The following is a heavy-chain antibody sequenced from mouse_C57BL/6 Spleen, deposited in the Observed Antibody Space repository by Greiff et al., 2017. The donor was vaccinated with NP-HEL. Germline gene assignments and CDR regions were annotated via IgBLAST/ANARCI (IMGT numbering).Heavy chain of an antibody. Sequence: QVQLQQSGPELVKPGASVKISCKASGYAFSSSWMNWVKQRPGKGLEWIGRIYPGDGDTNYNGKFKGKATLTADKSSSTAYMQLRSLTSEDSAVYFCARNYDYGEVAYWGQGTLVTVSA. CDR3: ARNYDYGEVAY. CDR2: IYPGDGDT. D-gene: IGHD2-4*01. CDR1: GYAFSSSW. V-gene: IGHV1-82*01. J-gene: IGHJ3*01.